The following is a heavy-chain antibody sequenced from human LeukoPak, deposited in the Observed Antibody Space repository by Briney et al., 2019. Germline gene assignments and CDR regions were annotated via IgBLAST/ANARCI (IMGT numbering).Heavy chain of an antibody. CDR3: ARGPFWSGYYDD. Sequence: GGSLRLSCAASGFTFSDYYMSWIRQAPEQGLEWVSYISSSGSTIYYTDSVKGRFTISRDNAKNSLYLQMNSLRAEDTAVYYCARGPFWSGYYDDWGQGTLVTVSS. CDR2: ISSSGSTI. CDR1: GFTFSDYY. V-gene: IGHV3-11*01. J-gene: IGHJ4*02. D-gene: IGHD3-3*01.